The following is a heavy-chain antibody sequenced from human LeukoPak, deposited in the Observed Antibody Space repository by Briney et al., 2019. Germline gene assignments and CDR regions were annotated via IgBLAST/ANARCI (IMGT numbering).Heavy chain of an antibody. V-gene: IGHV3-49*04. CDR2: IRSKAFGGTA. CDR1: EFTFGDYA. J-gene: IGHJ4*02. Sequence: GRSLRLSCTASEFTFGDYAMTWVRQAPGKGLEWVGFIRSKAFGGTAEYAASVKGRFTILRDDSRSIACLHMNSLKTEDTAMYYCARAPYSNYVNLDYWGQGTLVTVSS. D-gene: IGHD4-11*01. CDR3: ARAPYSNYVNLDY.